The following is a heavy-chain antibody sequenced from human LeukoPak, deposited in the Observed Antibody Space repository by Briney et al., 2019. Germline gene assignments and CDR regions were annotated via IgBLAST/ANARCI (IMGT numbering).Heavy chain of an antibody. CDR3: ARVYYDSSGYYYYYMDV. J-gene: IGHJ6*03. CDR1: GFTVSSNY. Sequence: PGGSLRLSCAASGFTVSSNYMSWVRQAPGKGLEWVSVIYSGGSTYYTDSVKGRLTISRDNSKNTLYLQMNSLRAEDTAVYYCARVYYDSSGYYYYYMDVWGKGTTVTISS. D-gene: IGHD3-22*01. V-gene: IGHV3-66*01. CDR2: IYSGGST.